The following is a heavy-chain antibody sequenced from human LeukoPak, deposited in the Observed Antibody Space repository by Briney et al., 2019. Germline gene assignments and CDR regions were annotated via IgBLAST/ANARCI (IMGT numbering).Heavy chain of an antibody. CDR1: GFSFIGYT. Sequence: GGSLRLSCAASGFSFIGYTMNWVRQAPGKGLEWVSSISGSSSHIYYADSVKGRFTISRDNARNSVYLQMNSLRAEDMAVYYCATTGGSWYDGSFDYWGQGTLVTVSS. J-gene: IGHJ4*02. CDR2: ISGSSSHI. CDR3: ATTGGSWYDGSFDY. V-gene: IGHV3-21*01. D-gene: IGHD6-13*01.